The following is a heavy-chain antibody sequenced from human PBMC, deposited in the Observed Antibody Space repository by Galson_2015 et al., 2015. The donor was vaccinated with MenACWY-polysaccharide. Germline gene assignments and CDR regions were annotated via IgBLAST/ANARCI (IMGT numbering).Heavy chain of an antibody. CDR3: AKDLNRYCSGGSCDNFDY. D-gene: IGHD2-15*01. CDR1: GFSFSSYG. V-gene: IGHV3-30*18. J-gene: IGHJ4*02. CDR2: IAYDGSNK. Sequence: SLRLSCAASGFSFSSYGMHWVRQAPGKGLEWVAVIAYDGSNKYYADSVKGRFTISRDNSKNTLYLQMNNLRAEDTAVYYCAKDLNRYCSGGSCDNFDYWGQGTLVTVSS.